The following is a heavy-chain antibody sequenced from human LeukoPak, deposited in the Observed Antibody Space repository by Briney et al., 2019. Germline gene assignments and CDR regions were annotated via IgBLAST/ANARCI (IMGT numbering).Heavy chain of an antibody. CDR2: ISYSGST. CDR1: SGSISTYY. CDR3: SRQAGSFTTFDF. D-gene: IGHD1-26*01. J-gene: IGHJ4*02. V-gene: IGHV4-59*08. Sequence: SETLSLTCTVSSGSISTYYWAWIRQPPGKGLEWIGYISYSGSTKYNPSLTRRVTISLDTSKNQFSLELRSMTAADTAIYYCSRQAGSFTTFDFWGQGTLVTVSS.